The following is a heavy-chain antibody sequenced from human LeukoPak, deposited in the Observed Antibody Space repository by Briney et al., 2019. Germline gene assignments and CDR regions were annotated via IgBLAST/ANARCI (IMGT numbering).Heavy chain of an antibody. CDR1: GFTFSGYA. Sequence: AGGSLRLSCAASGFTFSGYAMNWVRQAPGKGLEWLSHIRSTGGTIYYADSVKGRLTVSRDNAKNSLYLQMNSLRAEDTAVYYCAKSDPYGDSLIEIWGQGALVTVSS. V-gene: IGHV3-48*03. CDR3: AKSDPYGDSLIEI. CDR2: IRSTGGTI. J-gene: IGHJ4*02. D-gene: IGHD4-17*01.